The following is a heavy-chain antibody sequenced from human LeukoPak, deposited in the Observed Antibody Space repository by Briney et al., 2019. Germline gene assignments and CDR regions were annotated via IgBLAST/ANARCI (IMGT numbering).Heavy chain of an antibody. CDR2: TSHDGSSK. CDR3: AKTRARGYSYGPYNY. D-gene: IGHD5-18*01. V-gene: IGHV3-30*04. J-gene: IGHJ4*02. Sequence: GGSLRLSCAASGFTFSGYAIHWVRQAPGKGLERVAVTSHDGSSKNYADSVKGRFTISRDNSKNTLYLQMNSLRAEDTAVYYCAKTRARGYSYGPYNYWGQGTLVTVSS. CDR1: GFTFSGYA.